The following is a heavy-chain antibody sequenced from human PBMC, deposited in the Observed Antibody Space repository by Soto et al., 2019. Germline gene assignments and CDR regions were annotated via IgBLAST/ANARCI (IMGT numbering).Heavy chain of an antibody. V-gene: IGHV3-53*01. CDR1: GFSVSNNY. CDR2: IYSGGSA. D-gene: IGHD2-21*02. CDR3: ARSYCAGDCYSRRNWFDP. J-gene: IGHJ5*02. Sequence: GGSLRLSCAASGFSVSNNYMNWVRQAPGKGLEWVSVIYSGGSAYYADSVKGRFIISRDISDNTVYLHMNSLRAEDTAVYYCARSYCAGDCYSRRNWFDPWGQGALVTVSS.